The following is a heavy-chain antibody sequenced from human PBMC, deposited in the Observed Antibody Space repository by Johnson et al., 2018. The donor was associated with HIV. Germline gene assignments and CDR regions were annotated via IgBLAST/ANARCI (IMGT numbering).Heavy chain of an antibody. CDR2: ISYDGSDK. V-gene: IGHV3-30*04. CDR1: GFTFSSYA. CDR3: ARDTEYSSNWYAFDI. D-gene: IGHD6-13*01. Sequence: QVQLLESGGGVVQPGRSLRLSCAASGFTFSSYAMHWVRQAPGKGLEWVAVISYDGSDKYDAVSLKGRVTISRDSSKNTLYLQVKSLRAEDTAVYYCARDTEYSSNWYAFDIWGQGTMVTVSS. J-gene: IGHJ3*02.